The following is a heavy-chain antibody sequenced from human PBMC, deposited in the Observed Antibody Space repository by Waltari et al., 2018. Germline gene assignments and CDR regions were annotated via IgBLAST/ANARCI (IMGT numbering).Heavy chain of an antibody. J-gene: IGHJ6*03. CDR3: AADRIDSSGPRGYYYYYYMDV. CDR2: IVVGSGNT. CDR1: GFTFTSSA. Sequence: QMQLVQSGPEVKKPGTSVKVSCKASGFTFTSSAVQWVRQARGQRLEWIGWIVVGSGNTNYAQKFQERVTITRDMSTSTAYMELSSLRSEDTAVYYCAADRIDSSGPRGYYYYYYMDVWGKGTTVTVSS. V-gene: IGHV1-58*01. D-gene: IGHD3-22*01.